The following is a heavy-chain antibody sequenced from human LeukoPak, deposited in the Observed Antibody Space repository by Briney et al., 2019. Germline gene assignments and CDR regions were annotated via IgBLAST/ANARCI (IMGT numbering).Heavy chain of an antibody. Sequence: TPSETLSLTCTVSGGSISSSSYYWGWIRQPPGKGLEWIGSIYYSGSTYYNPSLKSRVTISVDTSKNQFSLKLSSVTAADTAVYYCARPNQYSSSWYGAFDIWGQGTMVTVSS. CDR2: IYYSGST. J-gene: IGHJ3*02. CDR3: ARPNQYSSSWYGAFDI. CDR1: GGSISSSSYY. V-gene: IGHV4-39*01. D-gene: IGHD6-13*01.